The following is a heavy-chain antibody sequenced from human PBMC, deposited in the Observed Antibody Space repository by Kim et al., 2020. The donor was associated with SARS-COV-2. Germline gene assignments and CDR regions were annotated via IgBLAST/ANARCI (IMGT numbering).Heavy chain of an antibody. V-gene: IGHV3-53*01. CDR3: SRDRGEPSGWPVFDY. D-gene: IGHD6-19*01. Sequence: ADSVQGRFTISRDNSKNTLYLQMNSLRVDDTAVYFCSRDRGEPSGWPVFDYWGQGTLVTVSS. J-gene: IGHJ4*02.